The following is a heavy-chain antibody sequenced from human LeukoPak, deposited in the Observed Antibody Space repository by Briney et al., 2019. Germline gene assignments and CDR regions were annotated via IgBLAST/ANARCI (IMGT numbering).Heavy chain of an antibody. D-gene: IGHD1-26*01. CDR2: IYYSGST. CDR3: ARGVNSGYFDY. CDR1: GGSISSYY. Sequence: SETLSLTCTVSGGSISSYYWTWIRQPPGKGLEWIGYIYYSGSTNYDPSLKSRVTISVDTSKNQFSLKLTSVTAADTAVYYCARGVNSGYFDYCGQGTLVTVSS. J-gene: IGHJ4*02. V-gene: IGHV4-59*01.